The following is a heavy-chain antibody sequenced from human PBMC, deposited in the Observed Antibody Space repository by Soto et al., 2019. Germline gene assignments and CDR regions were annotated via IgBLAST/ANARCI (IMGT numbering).Heavy chain of an antibody. CDR2: INHSGST. Sequence: QVQLQQWGAELLKPSETLSLTCAVYGGSFSGYYWSWIRQPPGKGLEWIGEINHSGSTNYNPSLKSRVTISVDTSKNQFSLKLSSVTAADTAVYYCARGRAGCSGGSCFHWFDPWGQGTLVTVSS. CDR3: ARGRAGCSGGSCFHWFDP. D-gene: IGHD2-15*01. CDR1: GGSFSGYY. V-gene: IGHV4-34*01. J-gene: IGHJ5*02.